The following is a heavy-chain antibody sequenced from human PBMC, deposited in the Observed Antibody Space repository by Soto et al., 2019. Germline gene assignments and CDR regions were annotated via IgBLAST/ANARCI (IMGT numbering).Heavy chain of an antibody. Sequence: PSWTLSLTCAVSGGSVCSSNCASWVRPPPGKGLEWIGEIYHSGSTNYNPSLKSRVTISVDKSKNQFSLKLSSVTAADTAVYYCARSGVATTSSGIFDYWGQGTLVTVSS. J-gene: IGHJ4*02. D-gene: IGHD5-12*01. CDR1: GGSVCSSNC. CDR2: IYHSGST. V-gene: IGHV4-4*02. CDR3: ARSGVATTSSGIFDY.